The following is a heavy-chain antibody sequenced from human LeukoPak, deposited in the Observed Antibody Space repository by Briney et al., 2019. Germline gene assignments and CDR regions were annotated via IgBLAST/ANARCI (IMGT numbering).Heavy chain of an antibody. CDR3: ARDSGSTSRSSWTWGPKTKKVDSRFDP. Sequence: PSETLSLTCNVSDDSSNWYYWTWIRQPPGKGLEWIGNIHSSGSTDYNPSLKSRVTMSIDTSKNQFFLGLNSVTAADTAVYYCARDSGSTSRSSWTWGPKTKKVDSRFDPWGLGTLVTVSS. CDR2: IHSSGST. J-gene: IGHJ5*02. V-gene: IGHV4-59*12. CDR1: DDSSNWYY. D-gene: IGHD3-22*01.